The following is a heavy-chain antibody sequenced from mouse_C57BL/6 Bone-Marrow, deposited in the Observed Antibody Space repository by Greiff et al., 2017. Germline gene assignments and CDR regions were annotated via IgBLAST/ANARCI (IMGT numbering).Heavy chain of an antibody. CDR1: GFTFSDYG. J-gene: IGHJ1*03. Sequence: EVKVVESGGGLVQPGGSLKLSCAASGFTFSDYGMAWVRQAPRKGPEWVAFISNLAYSIYYADTVTGRFTISRENAKNTLYLEMSSLRSEDTAMYYCARREYHGQRYFDVWGTGTTVTVSS. CDR3: ARREYHGQRYFDV. CDR2: ISNLAYSI. D-gene: IGHD5-2*01. V-gene: IGHV5-15*01.